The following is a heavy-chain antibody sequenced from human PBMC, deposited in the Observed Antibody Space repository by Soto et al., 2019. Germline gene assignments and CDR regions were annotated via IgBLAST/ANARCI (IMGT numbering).Heavy chain of an antibody. CDR2: IYWDDDK. V-gene: IGHV2-5*02. D-gene: IGHD3-3*01. Sequence: QITLKESGPTVVKPTETLTLTCTFSGFSLTTSGVGVGWVRQSPGKAPEWLALIYWDDDKRYSTSLKGRLNITKDTSKNPVVLTMANVDPADTATYYCAHRVLRTVFGLVTTTAIYFDFWGQGTPVVVSS. CDR3: AHRVLRTVFGLVTTTAIYFDF. J-gene: IGHJ4*02. CDR1: GFSLTTSGVG.